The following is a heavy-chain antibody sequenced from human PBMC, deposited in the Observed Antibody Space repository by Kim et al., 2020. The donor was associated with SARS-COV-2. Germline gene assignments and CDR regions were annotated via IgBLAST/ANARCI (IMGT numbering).Heavy chain of an antibody. V-gene: IGHV3-21*01. CDR2: ISSSGSYI. J-gene: IGHJ4*02. CDR1: GFTFNSYY. Sequence: WGSLRLSCAASGFTFNSYYMNWVRQAPGKGLEWVSSISSSGSYIYYADSLKGRFTISRDNAKNSLYLQMNSLRAEDTAVYYCSRGEEAGDYWGQGTLVTV. CDR3: SRGEEAGDY.